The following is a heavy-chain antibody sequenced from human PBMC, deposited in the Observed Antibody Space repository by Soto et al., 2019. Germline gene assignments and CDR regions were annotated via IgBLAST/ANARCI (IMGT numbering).Heavy chain of an antibody. CDR3: ARDLDSYYDYVWRSYLPAAFDI. V-gene: IGHV1-46*01. J-gene: IGHJ3*02. CDR2: INPSGGST. D-gene: IGHD3-16*02. CDR1: GYTFTSYY. Sequence: ASVKVSCKASGYTFTSYYMHWVRQAPGQGLEWMGIINPSGGSTSYAQKFQGRVTMTRDTSTSTVYMELSSLRSEDTAVYYCARDLDSYYDYVWRSYLPAAFDIWGQGTMVTVSS.